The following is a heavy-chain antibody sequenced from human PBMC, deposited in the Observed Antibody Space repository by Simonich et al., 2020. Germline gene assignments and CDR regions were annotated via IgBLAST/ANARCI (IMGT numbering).Heavy chain of an antibody. J-gene: IGHJ4*02. Sequence: QVQLQESGPGLVKPSETLSLTCTVSGGSISSYYWSWIRQPPVKGLEWIGYIYYSGRTNDNPTLKSRVTIAVDTSKNQVSLKLSSVTAADTAVYYCARLPDYWGQGTLVTVSS. CDR2: IYYSGRT. V-gene: IGHV4-59*08. CDR1: GGSISSYY. CDR3: ARLPDY.